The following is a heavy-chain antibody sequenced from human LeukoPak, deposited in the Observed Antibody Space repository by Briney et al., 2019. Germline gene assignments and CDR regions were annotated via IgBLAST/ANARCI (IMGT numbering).Heavy chain of an antibody. Sequence: SVRLSCAASGFTFTGYSMSWVRQAPGQGLEWVSGINPNGGGTNYAHSFKGKFTMTRDNAISTVYLDLSSTTSADTAVYYCARESNYDFWSGYPYAMDVWGQRTTVTVSS. CDR1: GFTFTGYS. D-gene: IGHD3-3*01. CDR2: INPNGGGT. CDR3: ARESNYDFWSGYPYAMDV. V-gene: IGHV1-2*02. J-gene: IGHJ6*02.